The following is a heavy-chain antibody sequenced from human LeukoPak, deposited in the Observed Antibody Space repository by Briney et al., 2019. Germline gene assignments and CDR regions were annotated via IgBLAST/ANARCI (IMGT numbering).Heavy chain of an antibody. CDR1: GFAFSSFA. CDR2: ISGSGGST. Sequence: PGGSLRLSCAASGFAFSSFAMSWVRQAPGKGLDWVSSISGSGGSTYYADSAKGRFTISRDSSKNTLYLQMNSLRAEDTAVYYCAKGVGTNKGGYYFDYWGQGTPVTVSS. D-gene: IGHD1-26*01. CDR3: AKGVGTNKGGYYFDY. V-gene: IGHV3-23*01. J-gene: IGHJ4*02.